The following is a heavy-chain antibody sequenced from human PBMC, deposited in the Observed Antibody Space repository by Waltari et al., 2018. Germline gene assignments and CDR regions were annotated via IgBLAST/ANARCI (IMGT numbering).Heavy chain of an antibody. CDR1: GGTFSSYA. CDR2: IIPIVGTA. CDR3: ASAPKGKLLWFGEDYYFDY. V-gene: IGHV1-69*05. D-gene: IGHD3-10*01. Sequence: QVQLVQSGAEVKKPGSSVKVSCKASGGTFSSYAISWVRQAPRQGLEWMGGIIPIVGTANYAQKFQGRVTITTDEATSTAYMELSSLRSEDTAVYYCASAPKGKLLWFGEDYYFDYWGQGTLVTVSS. J-gene: IGHJ4*02.